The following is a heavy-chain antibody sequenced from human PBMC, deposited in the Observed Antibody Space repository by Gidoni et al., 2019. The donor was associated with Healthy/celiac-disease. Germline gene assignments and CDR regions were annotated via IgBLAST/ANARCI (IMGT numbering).Heavy chain of an antibody. CDR1: GFTVSSNY. V-gene: IGHV3-66*01. J-gene: IGHJ6*02. D-gene: IGHD4-4*01. CDR2: IYSGGST. Sequence: EVQLVESGGGLVQPGGSLRLSCAASGFTVSSNYMSWVRQAPGKGLEWVSVIYSGGSTYYADSVKGRFTISRENSKNTLYLQMNSLRAEDTAVYYCASMTTVTYYYYYGMDVWGQGTTVTVSS. CDR3: ASMTTVTYYYYYGMDV.